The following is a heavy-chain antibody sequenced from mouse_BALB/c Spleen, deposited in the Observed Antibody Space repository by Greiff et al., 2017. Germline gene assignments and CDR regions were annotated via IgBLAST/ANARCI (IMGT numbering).Heavy chain of an antibody. J-gene: IGHJ4*01. Sequence: DVMLVESGGGLVQPGGSRKLSCAASGFTFSSFGMHWVRQAPEKGLEWVAYISSGSSTIYYADTVKGRFTISRDNPKNTLFLQMTSLRSEDTAMYYCARNYGSSYHYAMDYWGQGTSVTVSS. V-gene: IGHV5-17*02. CDR2: ISSGSSTI. CDR3: ARNYGSSYHYAMDY. CDR1: GFTFSSFG. D-gene: IGHD1-1*01.